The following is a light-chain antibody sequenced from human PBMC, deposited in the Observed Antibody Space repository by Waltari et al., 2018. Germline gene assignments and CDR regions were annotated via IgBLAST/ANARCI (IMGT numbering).Light chain of an antibody. J-gene: IGKJ4*01. Sequence: EVVLTQSPATLSLSPGERATLSCRASQSVNDSLAWYQQKPGQAPRLLMYDASNRATGIPARFSGSGSGTDFTLTISSLESEDFAVYYCQQRSNWPLTFGGGTKVEIK. CDR1: QSVNDS. V-gene: IGKV3-11*01. CDR2: DAS. CDR3: QQRSNWPLT.